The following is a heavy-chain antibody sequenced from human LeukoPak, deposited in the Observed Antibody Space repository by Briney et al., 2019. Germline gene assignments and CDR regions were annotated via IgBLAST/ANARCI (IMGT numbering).Heavy chain of an antibody. Sequence: ASVKVSCKASGYTFTAYYIHWVRQAPGQGLEWMGWINPNSGGTNTAQKFQGRVTMTRDTSISTAYMELSRLRSDDTAVYYCARVYYDSSGYAVPFDYWGQGTLVTVSS. D-gene: IGHD3-22*01. CDR3: ARVYYDSSGYAVPFDY. J-gene: IGHJ4*02. CDR1: GYTFTAYY. CDR2: INPNSGGT. V-gene: IGHV1-2*02.